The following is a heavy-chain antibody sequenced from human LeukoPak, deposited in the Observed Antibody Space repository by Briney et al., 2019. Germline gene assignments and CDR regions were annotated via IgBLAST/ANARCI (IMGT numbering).Heavy chain of an antibody. CDR1: GFTFSSYA. J-gene: IGHJ4*02. V-gene: IGHV3-33*01. CDR3: ARDGLTTVTTFHFDY. Sequence: GGSLRLSCAASGFTFSSYAMHWVRQAPGKGLEWVAVIWSDTTNKYYADSVKGRFTISRDNSKNTLYLQMSSLRAEDRAMYYCARDGLTTVTTFHFDYWGQGTLVTVSS. D-gene: IGHD4-17*01. CDR2: IWSDTTNK.